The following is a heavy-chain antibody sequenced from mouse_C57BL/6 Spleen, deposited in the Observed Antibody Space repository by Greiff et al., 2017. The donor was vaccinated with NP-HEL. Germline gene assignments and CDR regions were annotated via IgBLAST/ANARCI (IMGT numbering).Heavy chain of an antibody. CDR2: IRLKSDNYAT. J-gene: IGHJ4*01. D-gene: IGHD1-3*01. Sequence: EVKLLESGGGLVQPGGSMKFSCVASGFTFSNYWMNWVCQYHEKGLEWVVQIRLKSDNYATHYEESVKGTFTISRDDSKSSVYLQMHNLRAEDTGICYCTGYNLYAMDYWGQGTSVTVSS. V-gene: IGHV6-3*01. CDR1: GFTFSNYW. CDR3: TGYNLYAMDY.